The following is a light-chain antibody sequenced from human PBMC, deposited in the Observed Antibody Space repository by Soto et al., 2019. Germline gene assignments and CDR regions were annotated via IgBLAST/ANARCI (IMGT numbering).Light chain of an antibody. J-gene: IGKJ4*01. CDR2: GAS. Sequence: EIVLTQSPGTLSLSPGERATPSCRASQSVSSSYLAWYQQKPGQAPRLLIYGASSRATGIPDRFSGSGSGTDFTLTISRLEPEDFAVYYCQQYGSSVLTFGGGTKVEIK. V-gene: IGKV3-20*01. CDR1: QSVSSSY. CDR3: QQYGSSVLT.